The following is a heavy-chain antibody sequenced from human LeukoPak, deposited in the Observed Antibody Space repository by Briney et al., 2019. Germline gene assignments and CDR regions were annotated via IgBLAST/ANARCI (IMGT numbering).Heavy chain of an antibody. D-gene: IGHD3-16*01. CDR3: AGVFGDFQH. CDR2: IYCSGST. V-gene: IGHV4-59*08. Sequence: KPSETLSLTCTVSGGSISSYYWSWIRQPPGKGLEWIGYIYCSGSTNYNPSLKSRVTISVDTSKNQFSLKLSSVTAADTAVYYCAGVFGDFQHWGQGTLVTVSS. CDR1: GGSISSYY. J-gene: IGHJ1*01.